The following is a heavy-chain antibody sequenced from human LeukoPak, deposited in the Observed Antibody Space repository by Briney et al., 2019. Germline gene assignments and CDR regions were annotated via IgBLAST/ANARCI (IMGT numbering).Heavy chain of an antibody. D-gene: IGHD3-22*01. CDR3: ARRNTHYYDSSGYYVRPNAFDI. J-gene: IGHJ3*02. CDR1: GGSISSGDYY. CDR2: IYYSGST. V-gene: IGHV4-30-4*08. Sequence: SETLPLTCTVSGGSISSGDYYWSWIRQPPGKGLEWIGYIYYSGSTYYNPSLKSRVTISVDTSKNQFSLKLSSMTAADTAVYYCARRNTHYYDSSGYYVRPNAFDIWGQGTMVTVSS.